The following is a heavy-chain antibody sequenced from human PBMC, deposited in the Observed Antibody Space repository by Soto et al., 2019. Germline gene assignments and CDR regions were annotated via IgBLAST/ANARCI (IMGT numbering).Heavy chain of an antibody. Sequence: PSETLSLTCTVSGGSTSSYYWSWIRQPPGKGLEWIGYIYYSGSTNYNPSLKSRVTISVDTSKNQFSLKLSSVTAADTAVYYCARGRNYYYYGMDVWGQGTTVTVSS. CDR2: IYYSGST. CDR3: ARGRNYYYYGMDV. V-gene: IGHV4-59*01. CDR1: GGSTSSYY. J-gene: IGHJ6*02.